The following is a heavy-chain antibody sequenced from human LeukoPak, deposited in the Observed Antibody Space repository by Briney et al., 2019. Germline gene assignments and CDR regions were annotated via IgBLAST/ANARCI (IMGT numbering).Heavy chain of an antibody. J-gene: IGHJ4*02. V-gene: IGHV4-38-2*02. CDR2: IYHSGST. Sequence: SETLSLTCTVSGYSISSGYYWGWIRQPPGKGLEWIGSIYHSGSTYYNPSLKSRVTISVDTSKNQFSLKLSSVTAADTAVYFCARDLYYYDSSGYYPGSYSFDYWGQGTLVTVSS. D-gene: IGHD3-22*01. CDR1: GYSISSGYY. CDR3: ARDLYYYDSSGYYPGSYSFDY.